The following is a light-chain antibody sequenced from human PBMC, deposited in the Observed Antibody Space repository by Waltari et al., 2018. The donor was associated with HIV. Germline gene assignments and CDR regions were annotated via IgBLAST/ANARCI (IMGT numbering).Light chain of an antibody. CDR2: EDT. CDR1: ALTKGS. V-gene: IGLV3-10*01. J-gene: IGLJ1*01. CDR3: YSTDSSDSHRGV. Sequence: SFELTQPPSVSVSPGQTATIACSGNALTKGSPYWYRQRSGQAPELVPYEDTKRPSVIPERFHGSRSGTTTTLIINGAQAEDEGDYYGYSTDSSDSHRGVFGTGTAVYVL.